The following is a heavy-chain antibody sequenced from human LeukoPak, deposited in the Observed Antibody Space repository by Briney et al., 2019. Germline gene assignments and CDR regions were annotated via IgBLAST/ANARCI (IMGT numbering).Heavy chain of an antibody. CDR1: GFTFSGYG. Sequence: GGSLRLSCAASGFTFSGYGMHWVRQAPGKGLEWVAVISYDGSNKYYADSVKGRFTISRDNSKNTLYLQMNSLRAEDTAVYYCANSAGGVNIVYWGQGTLVTVSS. CDR3: ANSAGGVNIVY. D-gene: IGHD3-16*01. J-gene: IGHJ4*02. CDR2: ISYDGSNK. V-gene: IGHV3-30*18.